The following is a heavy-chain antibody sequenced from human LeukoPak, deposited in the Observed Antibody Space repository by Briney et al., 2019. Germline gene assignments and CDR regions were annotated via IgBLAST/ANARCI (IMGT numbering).Heavy chain of an antibody. J-gene: IGHJ4*02. CDR3: ASERFGEFAAHY. Sequence: GGSLRLSCAASGFTFSSYSMNWVRQAPGKGLEWVSSISSSSSYIYYADSVKGRFTISRDNAKNSLYLQMNSLRAEDTAVYYCASERFGEFAAHYWGQGTLVTVSS. CDR1: GFTFSSYS. D-gene: IGHD3-10*01. CDR2: ISSSSSYI. V-gene: IGHV3-21*01.